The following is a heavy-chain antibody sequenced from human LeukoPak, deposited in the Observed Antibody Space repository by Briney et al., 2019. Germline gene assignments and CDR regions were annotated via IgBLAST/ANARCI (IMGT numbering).Heavy chain of an antibody. CDR2: IYSGGNT. V-gene: IGHV3-53*01. D-gene: IGHD3-10*01. CDR1: GFTVSSNY. CDR3: ARVERGNYFDY. J-gene: IGHJ4*02. Sequence: PGGSLRLSCAASGFTVSSNYMSWVRQAPGKGLEWVSVIYSGGNTYYADSGKGRFTISRNNSKNTLYLQMNSLRAEDTAVYYCARVERGNYFDYWGQGTLVTVSS.